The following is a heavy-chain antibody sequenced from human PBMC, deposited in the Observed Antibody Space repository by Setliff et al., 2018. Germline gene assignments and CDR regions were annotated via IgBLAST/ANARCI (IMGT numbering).Heavy chain of an antibody. CDR3: VTKDYDTSGYYRPFGF. Sequence: ASVKVSCKVSGSTLTELTMYWVRQAPGKGLEWMGSFNPEDDEIIYAQKFLGRVTMTEDTSTDTAYMELSSLRSEDTAVYYCVTKDYDTSGYYRPFGFWGQGTLVTVSS. CDR2: FNPEDDEI. CDR1: GSTLTELT. D-gene: IGHD3-22*01. J-gene: IGHJ4*01. V-gene: IGHV1-24*01.